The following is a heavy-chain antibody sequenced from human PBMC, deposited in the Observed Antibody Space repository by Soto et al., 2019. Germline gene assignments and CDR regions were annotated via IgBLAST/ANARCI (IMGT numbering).Heavy chain of an antibody. D-gene: IGHD1-1*01. CDR3: ARDGPGLERRRFDY. CDR1: GGSISSGGYY. V-gene: IGHV4-31*03. Sequence: SETLSLTCTVSGGSISSGGYYWSWIRQHPGKGLEWIGYIYYSGSTYHNPSLKSRVTISVDTSKNQFSLKLSSVTAADTAVYYCARDGPGLERRRFDYWGQGTLVPVSS. J-gene: IGHJ4*02. CDR2: IYYSGST.